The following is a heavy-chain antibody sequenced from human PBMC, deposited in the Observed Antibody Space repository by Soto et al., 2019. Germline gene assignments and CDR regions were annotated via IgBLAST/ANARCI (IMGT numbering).Heavy chain of an antibody. V-gene: IGHV4-39*01. J-gene: IGHJ4*02. CDR2: IYYSGST. Sequence: SETLSLSCTVSGGSINSRSYYWGWIRQSPGKGLEWIGSIYYSGSTYYNPSLKSRVAMSVDTSKNQFSLKLRSVSAADTAVYYCARQRTSVVTQAYFDDWGQGSLVTVS. D-gene: IGHD2-21*02. CDR1: GGSINSRSYY. CDR3: ARQRTSVVTQAYFDD.